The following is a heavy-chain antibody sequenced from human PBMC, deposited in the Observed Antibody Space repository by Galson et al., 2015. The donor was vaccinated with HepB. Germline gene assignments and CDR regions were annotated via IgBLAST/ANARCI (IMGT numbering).Heavy chain of an antibody. J-gene: IGHJ4*02. CDR1: GFTFSSYS. D-gene: IGHD5-18*01. CDR2: ISSSSSYI. Sequence: SLRLSCAASGFTFSSYSMNWVRQAPGKGLEWVSSISSSSSYIYYADSVKGRFTISRDNAKNSLYLQMNSLRAEDTAVYYCARGIQLWDQTLDYWGQGTLVTVSS. CDR3: ARGIQLWDQTLDY. V-gene: IGHV3-21*01.